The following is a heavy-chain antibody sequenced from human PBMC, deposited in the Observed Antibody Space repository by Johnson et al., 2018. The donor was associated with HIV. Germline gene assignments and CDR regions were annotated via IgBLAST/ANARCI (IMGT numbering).Heavy chain of an antibody. CDR2: VRLDGSAK. CDR1: GFTFSSHG. CDR3: ASLQTYYYDSSGYNDAFDI. V-gene: IGHV3-30*02. D-gene: IGHD3-22*01. Sequence: QVQLVESGGGVVQPGESLRLSCAASGFTFSSHGMHWVRQAPGKGLEWVAYVRLDGSAKYYADSVMGRFTISRDNSKNTLYLQMNSLRAEDTAVYYCASLQTYYYDSSGYNDAFDIWGQGTMVTVSS. J-gene: IGHJ3*02.